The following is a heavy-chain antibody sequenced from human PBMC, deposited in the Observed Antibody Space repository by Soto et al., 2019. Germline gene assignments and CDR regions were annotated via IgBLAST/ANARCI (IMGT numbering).Heavy chain of an antibody. J-gene: IGHJ3*02. D-gene: IGHD2-15*01. V-gene: IGHV4-59*01. CDR1: GGSISSYY. Sequence: SETLSLTCTVSGGSISSYYWSWIRQPPGKGLEWIGYIYYSGSTNYNPSLKSRVTISVDTSKNQFSLKLSSVTAADTAVYYCARDTIDCSGGSCYPEGDDAFDIWGQGTMVTVSS. CDR2: IYYSGST. CDR3: ARDTIDCSGGSCYPEGDDAFDI.